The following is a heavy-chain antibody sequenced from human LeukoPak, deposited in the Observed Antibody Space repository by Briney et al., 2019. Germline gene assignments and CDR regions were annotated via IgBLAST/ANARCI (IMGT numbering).Heavy chain of an antibody. CDR1: GFTVSSNY. V-gene: IGHV3-53*01. D-gene: IGHD6-19*01. CDR2: IYSGGGT. Sequence: PGGSLRLSCAASGFTVSSNYMSWVRQAPGKGLEWVSVIYSGGGTYYADSVKGRFTISRDNSKNTLYLQMNSLRAEDTAVYYCARDRGIAVAGLPLYYFDYWGQGTLVTVSS. CDR3: ARDRGIAVAGLPLYYFDY. J-gene: IGHJ4*02.